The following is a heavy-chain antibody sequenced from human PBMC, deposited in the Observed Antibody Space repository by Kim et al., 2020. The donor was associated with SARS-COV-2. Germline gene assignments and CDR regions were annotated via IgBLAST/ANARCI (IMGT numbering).Heavy chain of an antibody. V-gene: IGHV3-7*03. D-gene: IGHD1-1*01. CDR3: AKGTNMDV. CDR2: IKYDGSSE. CDR1: GLTFKNYW. Sequence: GGSLRLSCAASGLTFKNYWMTWVRQAPGTGLEWVANIKYDGSSEFYVDSVRGRFTISRDNAKDSVYLQLSSLRAEDTAVYYCAKGTNMDVWGQGTTVTVSS. J-gene: IGHJ6*02.